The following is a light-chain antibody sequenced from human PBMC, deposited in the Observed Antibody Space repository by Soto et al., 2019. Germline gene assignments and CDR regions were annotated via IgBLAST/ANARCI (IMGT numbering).Light chain of an antibody. CDR3: QQYTNWPHT. J-gene: IGKJ2*01. CDR1: QSVSSD. CDR2: GAS. V-gene: IGKV3-15*01. Sequence: EIVMTQSPATLSVSPGERATLSCRASQSVSSDLAWYLQKPGQAPSLLVYGASTRATGMPARFSGSGSGTEFTLPLTSLQSQDFAVYYCQQYTNWPHTFGQGTKLEIK.